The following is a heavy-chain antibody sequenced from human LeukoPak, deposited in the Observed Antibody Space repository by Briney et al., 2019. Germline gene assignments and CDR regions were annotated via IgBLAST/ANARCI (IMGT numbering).Heavy chain of an antibody. J-gene: IGHJ1*01. CDR3: ARDLSLPGTRQH. V-gene: IGHV1-8*01. Sequence: ASVKVSCKASGYTFTSYDINWVRQATGQWLEWMGWMNPNSGNAGYAQKFQGRVTMTRNTSISTAYMELSSLRSEDTAVYYCARDLSLPGTRQHWGQGTLVTVSS. CDR1: GYTFTSYD. CDR2: MNPNSGNA. D-gene: IGHD3-10*01.